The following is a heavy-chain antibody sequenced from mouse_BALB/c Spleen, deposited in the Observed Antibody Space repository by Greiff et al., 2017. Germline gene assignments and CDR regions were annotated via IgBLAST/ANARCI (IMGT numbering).Heavy chain of an antibody. V-gene: IGHV1-53*01. J-gene: IGHJ3*01. Sequence: QVQLQQPGAELVRPGASVKLSCKASGYTFTSYWINWVKQRPGQGLEWIGDINPNNGGTIYNQKFKGKATLTVDKSSSTAYMELRSLTSEDTAVYYCARTENDGYYAWFAYWGQGTLVTVSA. CDR1: GYTFTSYW. CDR3: ARTENDGYYAWFAY. CDR2: INPNNGGT. D-gene: IGHD2-3*01.